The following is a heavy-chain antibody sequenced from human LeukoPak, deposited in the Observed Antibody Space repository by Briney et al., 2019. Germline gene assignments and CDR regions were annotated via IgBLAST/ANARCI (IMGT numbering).Heavy chain of an antibody. J-gene: IGHJ3*01. CDR1: GFTFSDYA. Sequence: GGALRLSCAASGFTFSDYALIWVRQAPGKGLEWISAIRGTGGTTYYADSVKGRCTISRDNSRNTVYLQMNSLRAEDTAIYFCGKDPNGDYVGAFDFWGPGTMVTVSS. CDR2: IRGTGGTT. V-gene: IGHV3-23*01. CDR3: GKDPNGDYVGAFDF. D-gene: IGHD4-17*01.